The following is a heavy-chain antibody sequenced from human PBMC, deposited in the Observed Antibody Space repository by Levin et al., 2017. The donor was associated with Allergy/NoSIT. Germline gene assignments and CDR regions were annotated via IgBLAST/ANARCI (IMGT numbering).Heavy chain of an antibody. CDR2: IYYTGSS. J-gene: IGHJ5*02. CDR1: GGSIISTNYY. V-gene: IGHV4-39*02. Sequence: ESLKISCTVSGGSIISTNYYWGWIRQPPGKGLEWIGSIYYTGSSHYNPSLQSRVTISVDTSKDHFSLNLSSVTAADTAVYYCARSSSLEWFDAWGQGTLVTVSS. CDR3: ARSSSLEWFDA. D-gene: IGHD3-3*01.